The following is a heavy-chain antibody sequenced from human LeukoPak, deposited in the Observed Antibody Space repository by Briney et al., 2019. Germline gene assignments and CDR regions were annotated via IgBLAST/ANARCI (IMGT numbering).Heavy chain of an antibody. J-gene: IGHJ4*02. V-gene: IGHV1-69*13. Sequence: SVKVSCKASGGTFSSYAISWVRQAPGQGLEWMGGIIPIFGTANYAQRFQGRVTITADESTSTAYMELSSLRSEDTAVYYCARDRYYGSGSSDYWGQGTLVTVSS. CDR1: GGTFSSYA. D-gene: IGHD3-10*01. CDR2: IIPIFGTA. CDR3: ARDRYYGSGSSDY.